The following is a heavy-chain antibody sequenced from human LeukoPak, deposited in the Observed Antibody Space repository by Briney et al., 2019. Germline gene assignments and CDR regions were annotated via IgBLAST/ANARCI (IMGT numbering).Heavy chain of an antibody. J-gene: IGHJ4*02. V-gene: IGHV3-53*01. CDR3: ARGLRYSSGWYYFDY. Sequence: GGSLRLSCAASGFTVSSNYMSWVRQAPGKGLEWVSVTYSGGSTYYADSVKGRFTISRDNSKNTLYLQMNSLRAEDTAVYYCARGLRYSSGWYYFDYWGQGTLVTVSS. CDR1: GFTVSSNY. D-gene: IGHD6-19*01. CDR2: TYSGGST.